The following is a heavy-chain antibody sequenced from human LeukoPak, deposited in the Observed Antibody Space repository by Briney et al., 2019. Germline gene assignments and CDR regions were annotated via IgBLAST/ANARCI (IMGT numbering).Heavy chain of an antibody. D-gene: IGHD1-1*01. CDR1: GFTFNSYE. J-gene: IGHJ5*02. Sequence: PGGSLRLSCAASGFTFNSYEMNWVRQAPGKGLEWVSYISSSGSTIYYADSVKGRFTISRDNAKNSLYLQMSSLRAEDTAVYYCARTASGGTTPLRWNWFDPWGQGTLVTVSS. CDR3: ARTASGGTTPLRWNWFDP. CDR2: ISSSGSTI. V-gene: IGHV3-48*03.